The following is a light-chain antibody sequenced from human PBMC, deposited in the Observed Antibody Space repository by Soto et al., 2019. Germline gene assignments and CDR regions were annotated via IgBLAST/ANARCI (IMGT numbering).Light chain of an antibody. V-gene: IGLV2-11*01. J-gene: IGLJ1*01. CDR1: SSDVGGYNF. CDR2: DVT. CDR3: CSYAGSYTHV. Sequence: QSALTQPRSVSGSPGQSVTISCTGTSSDVGGYNFVSWYQQYPGKAPKLIMYDVTKGPSGVPDRFSGSKSGNTASLTISGLQTDDEADYYCCSYAGSYTHVFGTGTKLTVL.